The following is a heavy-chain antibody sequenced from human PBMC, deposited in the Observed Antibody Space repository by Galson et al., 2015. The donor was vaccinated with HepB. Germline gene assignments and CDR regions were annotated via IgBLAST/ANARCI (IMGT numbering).Heavy chain of an antibody. V-gene: IGHV3-33*01. D-gene: IGHD2-15*01. Sequence: SLRLSCAASGFTFSSYGMHWVRQAPGKGLEWVAVIWYDGSNKYYADSVKGRFTISRDNSKNTLYLQMNSLRAEDTAVYYCARAAFSGYYYYYMDVWGKGTTVTVSS. CDR3: ARAAFSGYYYYYMDV. J-gene: IGHJ6*03. CDR2: IWYDGSNK. CDR1: GFTFSSYG.